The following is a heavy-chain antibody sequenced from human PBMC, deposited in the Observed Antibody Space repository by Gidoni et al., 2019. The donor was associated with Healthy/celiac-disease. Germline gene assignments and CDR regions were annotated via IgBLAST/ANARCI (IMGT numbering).Heavy chain of an antibody. CDR2: ISGSGGST. CDR3: AKDPIHSPRVTTGPLDY. J-gene: IGHJ4*02. Sequence: EVQLLESGGGLVQPGGSLRLSCAASGFTFSSYAMSWVRQAPGKGLEWVSAISGSGGSTYYADSVKGRFTSSRDNSKNTLYLQMNSLRAEDTAVYYCAKDPIHSPRVTTGPLDYWGQGTLVTVSS. CDR1: GFTFSSYA. V-gene: IGHV3-23*01. D-gene: IGHD4-17*01.